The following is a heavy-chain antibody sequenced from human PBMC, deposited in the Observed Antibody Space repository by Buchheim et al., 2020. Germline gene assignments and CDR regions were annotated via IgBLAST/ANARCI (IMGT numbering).Heavy chain of an antibody. Sequence: EVQLVESGGDLVKPGGSLRLSCAVSGFTLSSYEMNWVRQAPGKGLEWVSYISGSGSNKDYADSVRGRFTISRDNSENSVYLQMNSLRAEDSAVYYCARERTTSGFDYWGQGTL. J-gene: IGHJ4*02. CDR3: ARERTTSGFDY. CDR2: ISGSGSNK. CDR1: GFTLSSYE. V-gene: IGHV3-48*03. D-gene: IGHD1-14*01.